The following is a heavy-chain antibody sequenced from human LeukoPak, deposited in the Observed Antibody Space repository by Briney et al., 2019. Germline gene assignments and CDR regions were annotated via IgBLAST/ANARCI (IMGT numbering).Heavy chain of an antibody. J-gene: IGHJ4*02. CDR2: INPNSGGT. CDR3: ARGSRLRYFDWLFNFDY. CDR1: GYTFTGYY. Sequence: ASVKVSCKASGYTFTGYYMHWVRQAPGQGLEWMGWINPNSGGTNYAQKFQGRVTMTRDTSISTAYMELSRLRSGDTAVYYCARGSRLRYFDWLFNFDYWGQGTLVTVSS. D-gene: IGHD3-9*01. V-gene: IGHV1-2*02.